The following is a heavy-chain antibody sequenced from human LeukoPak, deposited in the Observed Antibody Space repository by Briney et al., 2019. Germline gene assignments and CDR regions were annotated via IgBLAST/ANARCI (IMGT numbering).Heavy chain of an antibody. J-gene: IGHJ4*02. CDR2: ISYDGSNK. CDR3: ARDLGY. V-gene: IGHV3-30-3*01. CDR1: GFTFSSYA. Sequence: QPRRSLRLSCAASGFTFSSYAMHWVRQAPGKGLEWVAVISYDGSNKYYADSVKGRFTISRDNSKNTLYLQMNSLRAEDTAVYYCARDLGYWGQGTLVTVSS.